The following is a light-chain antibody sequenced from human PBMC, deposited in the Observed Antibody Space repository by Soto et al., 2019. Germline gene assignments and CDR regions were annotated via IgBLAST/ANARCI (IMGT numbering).Light chain of an antibody. CDR2: KAS. CDR1: QSISTW. V-gene: IGKV1-5*03. CDR3: QQVGASSPWT. J-gene: IGKJ1*01. Sequence: DIQVTQSPSTLSASVGDRVTITCRASQSISTWLAWFQQKPGKAPKVLISKASTLESGVPSRFSGDVSGTEFTLTISSLQTDDSATYYCQQVGASSPWTFGQGTKVEIK.